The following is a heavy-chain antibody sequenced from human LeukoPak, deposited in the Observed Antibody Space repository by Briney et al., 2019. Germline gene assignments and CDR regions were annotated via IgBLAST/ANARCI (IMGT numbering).Heavy chain of an antibody. CDR1: VFTFSRYV. CDR2: ISSNGDST. D-gene: IGHD1-14*01. Sequence: QPGGSLRLSCAASVFTFSRYVMHWVRQAPGKGLEYISVISSNGDSTYYANSVKGRFTISRDNSKNTLFLQMGSLRADDMAVYYCAGGSNHWFDPWGQGTLVTVSS. J-gene: IGHJ5*02. V-gene: IGHV3-64*01. CDR3: AGGSNHWFDP.